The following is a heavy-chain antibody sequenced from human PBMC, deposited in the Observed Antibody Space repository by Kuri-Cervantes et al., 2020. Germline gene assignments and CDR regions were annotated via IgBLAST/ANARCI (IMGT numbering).Heavy chain of an antibody. Sequence: GGSLRLSCAASGFTFDDYAMHWVRQAPGKGLEWVSVIYSGGSTYYADSVKGRFTISRDNAKNSLYLQMNSLRDEDTAVYYCARLDFDGFDYWGQGTLVTVSS. CDR1: GFTFDDYA. CDR2: IYSGGST. CDR3: ARLDFDGFDY. D-gene: IGHD3-9*01. V-gene: IGHV3-66*04. J-gene: IGHJ4*02.